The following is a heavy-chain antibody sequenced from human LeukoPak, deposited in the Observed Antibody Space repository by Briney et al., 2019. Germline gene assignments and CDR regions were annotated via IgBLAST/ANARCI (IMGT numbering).Heavy chain of an antibody. V-gene: IGHV3-21*01. CDR1: GFTFSSYS. CDR2: ISSSSSYI. D-gene: IGHD6-13*01. CDR3: ARGYPRRSIAAAGRFDP. Sequence: GGSLRLSCAASGFTFSSYSMNWVRQAPGKGLEWVSSISSSSSYIYYADSVKGRFTISRDNAKNSLYLQMNSLRAEDTAVYYCARGYPRRSIAAAGRFDPWGQGTLVTVSS. J-gene: IGHJ5*02.